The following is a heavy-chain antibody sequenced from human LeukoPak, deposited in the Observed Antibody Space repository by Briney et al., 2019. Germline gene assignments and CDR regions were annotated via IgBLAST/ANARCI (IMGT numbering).Heavy chain of an antibody. CDR3: ARGRIAAAGTVDY. J-gene: IGHJ4*02. Sequence: WVRQXPXQXLEWMGWINPNSGGTNYAQKFQGRVTMTRDTSISTAYMELSRLRSDDTAVYYCARGRIAAAGTVDYWGQGTLVTVSS. V-gene: IGHV1-2*02. D-gene: IGHD6-13*01. CDR2: INPNSGGT.